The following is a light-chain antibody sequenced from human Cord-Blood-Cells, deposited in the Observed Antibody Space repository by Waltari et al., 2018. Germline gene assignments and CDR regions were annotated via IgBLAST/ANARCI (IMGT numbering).Light chain of an antibody. Sequence: QSALTQPRSVSGSPGQSVTIPCPGTSSDVGGYNHRSWYQQHPGKAPKPRIYDVSKRPSGVPDRFSGSKSGNTASLTISGLQAEDEADYYCCSYAGSYNYVFGTGAKVTVL. CDR1: SSDVGGYNH. V-gene: IGLV2-11*01. CDR3: CSYAGSYNYV. J-gene: IGLJ1*01. CDR2: DVS.